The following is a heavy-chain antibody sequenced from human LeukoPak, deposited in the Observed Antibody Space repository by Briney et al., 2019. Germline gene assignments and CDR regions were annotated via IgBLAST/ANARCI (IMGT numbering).Heavy chain of an antibody. V-gene: IGHV1-69*04. J-gene: IGHJ3*02. CDR3: ATSPRDHGAFDI. CDR2: IIPILGIA. CDR1: GGTFSSYA. D-gene: IGHD5-24*01. Sequence: GASVKVSCKASGGTFSSYAIGWVRQAPGQGLEWMGRIIPILGIANYAQKFQGRVTITADKSTSTAYMELSSLRSEDTAVYYCATSPRDHGAFDIWGQGTMVTVSS.